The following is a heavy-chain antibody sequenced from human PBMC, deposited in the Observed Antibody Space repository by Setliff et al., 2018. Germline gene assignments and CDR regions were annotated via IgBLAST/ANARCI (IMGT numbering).Heavy chain of an antibody. CDR1: GASISSGTYY. D-gene: IGHD3-10*01. CDR2: IHYRGTT. Sequence: KTSETLSLTCTVPGASISSGTYYWAWIRQPPGKGLEWIGRIHYRGTTYSNASLASRLTISVDTAKNQFSLKLTSVTAADTAVYYCARDPVKQLVNWFDPWGQGTLVPVSS. J-gene: IGHJ5*02. CDR3: ARDPVKQLVNWFDP. V-gene: IGHV4-39*01.